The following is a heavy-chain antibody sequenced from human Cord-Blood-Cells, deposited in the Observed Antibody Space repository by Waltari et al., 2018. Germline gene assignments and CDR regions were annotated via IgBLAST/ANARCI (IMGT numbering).Heavy chain of an antibody. Sequence: QVQLQQWGAGLLKPSETLSLTCAVYGGSFSGYYWSWIRQPPGKGLEWIGEINHSGSTNYTPSLKSRVTISVDTSKNQFSLKLSSVTAADTAVYYCARGRGNYDFWSGYYNYWGQGTLVTVSS. CDR2: INHSGST. CDR1: GGSFSGYY. J-gene: IGHJ4*02. CDR3: ARGRGNYDFWSGYYNY. D-gene: IGHD3-3*01. V-gene: IGHV4-34*01.